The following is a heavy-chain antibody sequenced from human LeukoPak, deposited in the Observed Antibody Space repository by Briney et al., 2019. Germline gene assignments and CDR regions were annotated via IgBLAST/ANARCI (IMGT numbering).Heavy chain of an antibody. CDR2: ISSSSSYI. D-gene: IGHD6-19*01. CDR1: GFTFSSYW. CDR3: ARDGPLAVAATRRGFDF. J-gene: IGHJ4*02. Sequence: GGSLRLSCAVSGFTFSSYWMNWVRQPPGKGLEWVSSISSSSSYIYYVDSVKGRFTISRDNAKNSLYLQMNSLRAEDTAVYYCARDGPLAVAATRRGFDFCGEASQVTVSS. V-gene: IGHV3-21*01.